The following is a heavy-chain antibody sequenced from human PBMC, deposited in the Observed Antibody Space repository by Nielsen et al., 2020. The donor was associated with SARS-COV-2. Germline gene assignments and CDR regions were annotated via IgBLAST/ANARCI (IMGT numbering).Heavy chain of an antibody. J-gene: IGHJ4*02. D-gene: IGHD4-17*01. CDR1: GFPLSKAY. CDR3: TALDYADDIAVY. CDR2: IKREIHGGTI. Sequence: GALKIPRAASGFPLSKAYMSWVRQAPRKGLVWVGRIKREIHGGTIDDALPVKGRFPIARDDSKNTLFLQMNSLKTEDTGVYYCTALDYADDIAVYWGQGTLVTVSS. V-gene: IGHV3-15*01.